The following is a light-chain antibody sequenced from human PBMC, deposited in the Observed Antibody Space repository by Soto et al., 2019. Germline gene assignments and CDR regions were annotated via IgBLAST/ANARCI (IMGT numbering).Light chain of an antibody. Sequence: EIVLTQSPGTLSLSPGDRATLSCRASQSVGSSYLAWYQQKPGQAPKLLIYAASSMQSGVPYRFSGSGSGTDFTLTISRLEPEDFAVYYCQQYGSSPRTFGQGTKGDIK. CDR2: AAS. CDR3: QQYGSSPRT. CDR1: QSVGSSY. J-gene: IGKJ1*01. V-gene: IGKV3-20*01.